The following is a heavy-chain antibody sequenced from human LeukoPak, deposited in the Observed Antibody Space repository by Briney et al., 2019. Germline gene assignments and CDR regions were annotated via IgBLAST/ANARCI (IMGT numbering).Heavy chain of an antibody. CDR2: IIPIFGTA. CDR1: GGTSSSYA. Sequence: ASVKVSCKASGGTSSSYAISWVRQAPGQGLEWMGGIIPIFGTANYAQKFQGRVTITADESTSTAYMELSSLRSEDTAVYYCARFRRDYDSSGHAHYYGMDVWGQGTTVTVSS. D-gene: IGHD3-22*01. J-gene: IGHJ6*02. V-gene: IGHV1-69*13. CDR3: ARFRRDYDSSGHAHYYGMDV.